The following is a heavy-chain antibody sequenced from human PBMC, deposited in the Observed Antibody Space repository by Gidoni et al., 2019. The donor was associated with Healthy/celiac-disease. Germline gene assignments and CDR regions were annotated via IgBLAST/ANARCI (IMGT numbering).Heavy chain of an antibody. Sequence: QVQLVQSGAEVKKPGASVKVSCKASGYTFTSYAMHWVRQAPGQRLEWMGWINAGNGNTNYSQKFQGRVTITRDTSASTAYMELSSLRSEDTAVYYCARDPYYYGSGIRLYYFDYWGQGTLVTVSS. CDR1: GYTFTSYA. CDR3: ARDPYYYGSGIRLYYFDY. CDR2: INAGNGNT. J-gene: IGHJ4*02. D-gene: IGHD3-10*01. V-gene: IGHV1-3*01.